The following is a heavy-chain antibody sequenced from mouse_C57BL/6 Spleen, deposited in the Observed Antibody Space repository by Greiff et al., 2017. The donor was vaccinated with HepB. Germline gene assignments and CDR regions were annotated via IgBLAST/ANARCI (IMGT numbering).Heavy chain of an antibody. V-gene: IGHV5-15*01. CDR1: GFTFSDYG. Sequence: EVKLVESGGGLVQPGGSLKLSCAASGFTFSDYGMAWVRQAPRKGPEWVAFISNLAYSIYYADTVTGRFTISRENAKNTLYLEMSSLRSEDTAMYYCERPGFYDAMDYWVQGTSVTVSS. J-gene: IGHJ4*01. CDR2: ISNLAYSI. CDR3: ERPGFYDAMDY.